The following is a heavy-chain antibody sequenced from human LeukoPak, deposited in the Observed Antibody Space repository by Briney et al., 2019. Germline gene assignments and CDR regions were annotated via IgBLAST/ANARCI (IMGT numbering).Heavy chain of an antibody. CDR3: ARVPSSSRNWFDP. CDR2: ISWNSGSI. D-gene: IGHD6-6*01. Sequence: PGGSLRLSCAASGFTFDDYAMHWVRQAPGKGLEWVSGISWNSGSIGYADSVKGRFTISRDNAKNSLYLQMNSLRAEDTAVYYCARVPSSSRNWFDPWGQGTLVTVSS. CDR1: GFTFDDYA. J-gene: IGHJ5*02. V-gene: IGHV3-9*01.